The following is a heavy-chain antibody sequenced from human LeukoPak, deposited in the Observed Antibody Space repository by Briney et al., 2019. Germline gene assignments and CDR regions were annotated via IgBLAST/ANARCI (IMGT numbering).Heavy chain of an antibody. D-gene: IGHD1-20*01. CDR3: ARITRSSLGYAFDI. CDR2: IYYSGST. V-gene: IGHV4-39*01. J-gene: IGHJ3*02. CDR1: GGSIGSTSYY. Sequence: SETLSLTCTVSGGSIGSTSYYWGWIRQPPGKGLEWIGSIYYSGSTYYNPSLKSRVTISVDTSKNQFSLKLSSVTAADTAVYYCARITRSSLGYAFDIWGQGTMVTVSS.